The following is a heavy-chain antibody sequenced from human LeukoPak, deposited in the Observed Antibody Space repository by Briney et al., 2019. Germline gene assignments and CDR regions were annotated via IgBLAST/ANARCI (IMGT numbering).Heavy chain of an antibody. Sequence: SETLSLTCTVSGGSISSYYWSWIRQPPGKGLEWIGYIYYSGSTNYNPSLKSRVTISVDTSKNQFPLKLSSVTAADTAAYYCARGSSWEYNWFDPWGQGTLVTVSS. J-gene: IGHJ5*02. V-gene: IGHV4-59*01. CDR1: GGSISSYY. CDR3: ARGSSWEYNWFDP. D-gene: IGHD6-13*01. CDR2: IYYSGST.